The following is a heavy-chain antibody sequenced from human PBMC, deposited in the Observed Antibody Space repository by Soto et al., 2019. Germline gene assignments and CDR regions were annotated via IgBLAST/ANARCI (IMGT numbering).Heavy chain of an antibody. CDR1: GFTFSSYE. Sequence: SGGPLRLSCATSGFTFSSYEMNWVRQAPGKGLEWVSYISSSGSTIYYADSVKGRFTISRDNAKNSLYLQMDSLRAEDTAVYYCARDQEAGSFFPYYYGMDVWGQGTTVTVS. CDR2: ISSSGSTI. CDR3: ARDQEAGSFFPYYYGMDV. D-gene: IGHD6-13*01. V-gene: IGHV3-48*03. J-gene: IGHJ6*02.